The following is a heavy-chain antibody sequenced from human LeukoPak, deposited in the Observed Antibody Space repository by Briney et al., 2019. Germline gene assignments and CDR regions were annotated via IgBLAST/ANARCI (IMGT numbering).Heavy chain of an antibody. D-gene: IGHD3-3*01. V-gene: IGHV3-23*01. J-gene: IGHJ4*02. CDR1: GFSFSSNA. Sequence: PGGSLRLSCAASGFSFSSNAMSWVRQAPGKGLEWVSAICGTGGSTYYADSVKGRFTISRDNAKNSLYLQMNSLRAEDTALYYCAKADNYDFWSGPDYWGQGTLVTVSS. CDR2: ICGTGGST. CDR3: AKADNYDFWSGPDY.